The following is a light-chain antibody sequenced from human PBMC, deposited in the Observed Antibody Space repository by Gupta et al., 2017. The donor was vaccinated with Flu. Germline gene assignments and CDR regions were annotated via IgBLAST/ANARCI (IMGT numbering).Light chain of an antibody. CDR3: QSYDSSLSAYVV. V-gene: IGLV1-40*01. CDR2: GNS. Sequence: QSVLTQPPSVSGAPGQRVTISCTGSSSNIGAGYVVHWYQQLPGTAPKLLIYGNSNRPSGVPDRFSGSKSGTSASLAITGLQAEDEADYYCQSYDSSLSAYVVFGGGTKLTVL. CDR1: SSNIGAGYV. J-gene: IGLJ2*01.